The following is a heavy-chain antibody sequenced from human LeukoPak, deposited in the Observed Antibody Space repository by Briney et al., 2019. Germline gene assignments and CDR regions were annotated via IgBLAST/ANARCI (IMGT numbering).Heavy chain of an antibody. Sequence: GGSLRLSCAVSGITLSNYGMSWVRQAPGKGLEWVAIIWYDGSYEYYADSVKGRFTISRDNSKNTLYLHMNGLRTEDTAVYYCVRVAGMDATFDYWGQGTLVTVSS. CDR2: IWYDGSYE. D-gene: IGHD6-19*01. CDR3: VRVAGMDATFDY. CDR1: GITLSNYG. J-gene: IGHJ4*02. V-gene: IGHV3-33*08.